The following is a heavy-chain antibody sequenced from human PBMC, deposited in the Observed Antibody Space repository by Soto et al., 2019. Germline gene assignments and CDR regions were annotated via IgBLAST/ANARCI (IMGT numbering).Heavy chain of an antibody. Sequence: GGSLRLSCAASGFSFNSYDMHWFRQAPGKELEWVVAISYDGTNKYYADSVKGRFTTSRDTSKNTLYLQMNSLRAEDTALYYCAKGGYYGSGSSNFDYWGQGTLVTVS. CDR2: ISYDGTNK. J-gene: IGHJ4*02. CDR1: GFSFNSYD. V-gene: IGHV3-30*18. D-gene: IGHD3-10*01. CDR3: AKGGYYGSGSSNFDY.